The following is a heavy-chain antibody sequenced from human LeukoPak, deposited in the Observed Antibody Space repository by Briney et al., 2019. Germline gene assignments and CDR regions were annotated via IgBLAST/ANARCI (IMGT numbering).Heavy chain of an antibody. D-gene: IGHD5-24*01. Sequence: GGSLRLSYAASGFTVSSNYMSWVRQAPGKGLEWVSVIYSGGSTYYADSVKGRFTISRDKSMNTLYLQMNSLRAEDTAIYFCAKDIWRWAFDIWGQGTMVTVSS. J-gene: IGHJ3*02. CDR2: IYSGGST. V-gene: IGHV3-53*01. CDR1: GFTVSSNY. CDR3: AKDIWRWAFDI.